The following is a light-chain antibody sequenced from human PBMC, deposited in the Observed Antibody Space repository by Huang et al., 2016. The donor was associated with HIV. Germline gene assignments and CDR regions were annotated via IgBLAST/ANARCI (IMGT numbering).Light chain of an antibody. Sequence: ETVLTQSPGTLSLSPGERATLSCRASQRVNDNYLAWYQQKPGQAPRLLSDGASTRATGIPDRFRGSGSGTDFTLTIIRLAPEDFAVYYCQQYGSSGTFGQGTRVDI. J-gene: IGKJ1*01. CDR1: QRVNDNY. V-gene: IGKV3-20*01. CDR3: QQYGSSGT. CDR2: GAS.